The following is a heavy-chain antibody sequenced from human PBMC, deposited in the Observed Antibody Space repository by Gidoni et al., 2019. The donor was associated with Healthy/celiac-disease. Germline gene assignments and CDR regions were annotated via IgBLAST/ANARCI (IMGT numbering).Heavy chain of an antibody. CDR3: ARDGALVVPAALELYYYYGMDV. Sequence: QVQLVESGGGVFQPGRSLRLSCAASGFTFISYAMHWVRQATCKGLGWVAVISYDGRNKYYADSVKGRFTISRDNSKNTLYLQMNSLRAEDTAVYYCARDGALVVPAALELYYYYGMDVWGQGTTVTVSS. D-gene: IGHD2-2*01. V-gene: IGHV3-30*04. CDR2: ISYDGRNK. J-gene: IGHJ6*02. CDR1: GFTFISYA.